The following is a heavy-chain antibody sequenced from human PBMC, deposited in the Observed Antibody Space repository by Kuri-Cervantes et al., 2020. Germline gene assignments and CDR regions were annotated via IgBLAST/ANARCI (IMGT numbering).Heavy chain of an antibody. J-gene: IGHJ2*01. CDR2: ISSSSSTI. CDR3: ARDESYYDSSGYYPYWYFDL. V-gene: IGHV3-48*01. Sequence: GESLKSSCAASGFTFSSYSMNWVRQAPGKGLEWVSYISSSSSTIYYADSVKGRFTISRDNAKNSLCLQMNSLRAEDTAVYYCARDESYYDSSGYYPYWYFDLWGRGTLVTVSS. D-gene: IGHD3-22*01. CDR1: GFTFSSYS.